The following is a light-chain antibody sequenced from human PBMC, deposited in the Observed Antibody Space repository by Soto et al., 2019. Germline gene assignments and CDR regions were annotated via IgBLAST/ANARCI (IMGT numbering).Light chain of an antibody. V-gene: IGKV1-39*01. Sequence: DIQTTQSPSSLSASVGDRVTITCRASQTISTYLNWYQQKPGKPPKVLIYGASSLQSGVPSRFSGSGSGTHFTLTISSLQPEDFATYYCQQSYNAPPWTFGQGTKVDIK. J-gene: IGKJ1*01. CDR2: GAS. CDR1: QTISTY. CDR3: QQSYNAPPWT.